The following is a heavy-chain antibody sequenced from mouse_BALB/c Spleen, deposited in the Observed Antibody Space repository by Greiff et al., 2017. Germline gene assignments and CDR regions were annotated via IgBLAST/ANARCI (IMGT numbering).Heavy chain of an antibody. V-gene: IGHV5-6-5*01. CDR1: GFTFSSYA. CDR3: ARGDGKDFDY. Sequence: EVNVVESGGGLVKPGGSLKLSCAASGFTFSSYAMSWVRQTPEKRLEWVASISSGGSTYYPDSVKGRFTISRDNARNILYLQMSSLRSEDTAMYYCARGDGKDFDYWGQGTTLTVSS. CDR2: ISSGGST. J-gene: IGHJ2*01. D-gene: IGHD2-1*01.